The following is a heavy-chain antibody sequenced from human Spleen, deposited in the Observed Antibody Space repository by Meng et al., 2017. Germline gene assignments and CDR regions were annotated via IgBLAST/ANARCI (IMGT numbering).Heavy chain of an antibody. J-gene: IGHJ4*02. CDR1: GFTFSSYE. D-gene: IGHD2-15*01. CDR3: AKEGCSGGSCYSGTDY. Sequence: GESLKISCAASGFTFSSYEMNWVRQAPGKGLERVSKISTSGSDIYYADSVKGRFTISRDNAKNSLYLQMNSLRAEDTAFYYCAKEGCSGGSCYSGTDYWGQGTLVTVSS. CDR2: ISTSGSDI. V-gene: IGHV3-48*03.